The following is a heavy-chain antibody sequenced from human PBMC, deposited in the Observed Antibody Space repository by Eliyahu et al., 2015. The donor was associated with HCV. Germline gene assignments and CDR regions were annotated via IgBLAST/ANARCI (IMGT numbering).Heavy chain of an antibody. CDR3: ARDRIGVATLDY. CDR1: WPRHSKCYL. Sequence: QLQLQESVPRTGEAFGDPVPHLQCLWWPRHSKCYLLGSVRQPPGKGLEWIGNIHYSGSTYYNPSLKSRVTISVDTSKNQFSLKLSSVTAADTAIYYCARDRIGVATLDYWGQGTLVTVSS. D-gene: IGHD3-22*01. J-gene: IGHJ4*02. V-gene: IGHV4-39*07. CDR2: IHYSGST.